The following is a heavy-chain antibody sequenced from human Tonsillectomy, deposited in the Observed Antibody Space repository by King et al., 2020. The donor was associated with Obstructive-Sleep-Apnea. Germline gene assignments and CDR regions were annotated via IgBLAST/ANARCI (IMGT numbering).Heavy chain of an antibody. V-gene: IGHV3-64D*09. CDR2: ISSNGGST. Sequence: VQLVESGGGLVQPGGSLRLSCSASGFTFSSYAMHWVRQAPGKGLEYVSAISSNGGSTYYADSVKGRFTISRDNSKNTLYLQMSSLGAEDTAVYYCTVLVVVAQVNWFDPWGQGTLVTVSS. J-gene: IGHJ5*02. CDR1: GFTFSSYA. D-gene: IGHD2-15*01. CDR3: TVLVVVAQVNWFDP.